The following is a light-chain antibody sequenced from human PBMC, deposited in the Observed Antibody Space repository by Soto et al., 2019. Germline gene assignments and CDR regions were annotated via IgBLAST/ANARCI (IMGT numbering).Light chain of an antibody. CDR2: VAS. CDR1: QSVRSSY. Sequence: ETVLTQSPGTLSLSPGERATLSCRASQSVRSSYVAWYQQKPGQAPRLLIYVASSRATGIPDRFSGSGSGTDFTLTISRLEPEDFAVYYCQQYGSSPQTFGQGNKVEIK. CDR3: QQYGSSPQT. J-gene: IGKJ1*01. V-gene: IGKV3-20*01.